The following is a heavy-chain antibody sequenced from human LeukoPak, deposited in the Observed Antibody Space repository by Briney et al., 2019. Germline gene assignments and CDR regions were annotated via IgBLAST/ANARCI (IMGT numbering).Heavy chain of an antibody. CDR1: GFTFSSYE. V-gene: IGHV3-21*01. J-gene: IGHJ4*02. CDR3: ATLAVAGSGYYFDY. Sequence: GGSLRLSCAASGFTFSSYEMNWVRQAPGKGLEWVSSISSSTTYIYYADSVKGRFTISRDNAKNSLYLQMNSLRAEDTAVYYCATLAVAGSGYYFDYWGQGTLVTVSS. D-gene: IGHD6-19*01. CDR2: ISSSTTYI.